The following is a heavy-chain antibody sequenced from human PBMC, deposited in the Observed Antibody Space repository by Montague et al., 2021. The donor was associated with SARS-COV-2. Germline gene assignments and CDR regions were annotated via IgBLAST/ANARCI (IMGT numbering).Heavy chain of an antibody. CDR2: TYYMSKWNN. CDR1: GDSVSIKSAT. J-gene: IGHJ6*02. Sequence: CAISGDSVSIKSATCKWVKHTPSSGLEWLGRTYYMSKWNNDYAVSVRGRVTINPDTSKNQFSLQLNSVTPKDTAIYYCTSGREGNYNVMDVWGQGTTVTVSS. D-gene: IGHD1-1*01. CDR3: TSGREGNYNVMDV. V-gene: IGHV6-1*01.